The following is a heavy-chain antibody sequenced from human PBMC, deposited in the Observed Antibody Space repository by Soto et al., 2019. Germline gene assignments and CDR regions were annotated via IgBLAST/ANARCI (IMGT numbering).Heavy chain of an antibody. CDR2: INPKSGGT. D-gene: IGHD2-8*01. CDR3: ARGDSTDCSNGVCSFFYNHDMDV. CDR1: GYSFTDYH. V-gene: IGHV1-2*04. Sequence: ASVKVSCKASGYSFTDYHIRWVRQAPGQGLEWLGRINPKSGGTSTAQKFQGWVTMTTDTSISTASMELTRLTSDDTAIYYCARGDSTDCSNGVCSFFYNHDMDVWGQGTTVTVSS. J-gene: IGHJ6*02.